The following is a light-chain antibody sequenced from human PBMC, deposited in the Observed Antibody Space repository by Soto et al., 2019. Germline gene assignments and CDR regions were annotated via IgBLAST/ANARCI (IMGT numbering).Light chain of an antibody. V-gene: IGKV1-5*01. CDR2: DAS. CDR3: QQYNTYWT. J-gene: IGKJ1*01. CDR1: QSISGW. Sequence: DIPLTQSASTLSASLGDRVTITCRASQSISGWLAWYQHKPGKAPKLLISDASSSESGVPSRFSGNASGTESTLTINSLQPDDFATYYCQQYNTYWTFGQGTKVDIK.